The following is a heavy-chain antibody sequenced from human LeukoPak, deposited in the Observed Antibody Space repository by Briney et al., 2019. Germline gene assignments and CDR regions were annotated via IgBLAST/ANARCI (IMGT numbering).Heavy chain of an antibody. CDR2: IDSSGSTI. Sequence: PGGSLRLSCAASRFIFSSYEMNWVRKAPGKELEWVSYIDSSGSTIYYADSMKGRFTISRDNAKNSLYLQMNSLRAEDTAFYYCAREGVVVGRDFDYWGQGTLVTVSS. CDR3: AREGVVVGRDFDY. V-gene: IGHV3-48*03. CDR1: RFIFSSYE. D-gene: IGHD2-15*01. J-gene: IGHJ4*02.